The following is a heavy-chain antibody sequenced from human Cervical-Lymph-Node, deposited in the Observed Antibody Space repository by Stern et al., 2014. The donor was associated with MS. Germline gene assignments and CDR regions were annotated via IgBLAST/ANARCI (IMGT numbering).Heavy chain of an antibody. J-gene: IGHJ4*02. D-gene: IGHD2-15*01. CDR2: ISGDGSSF. V-gene: IGHV3-74*02. CDR3: ARVNCPGGSCIDY. CDR1: GFTFSAYW. Sequence: VQLVQSGGHLVQPGGSLRLSCAVSGFTFSAYWMHWIRQVPGKGLVWVSRISGDGSSFSYADSVKGRFTISRDNAKNTLYLQMNSLRDEDTAVYYCARVNCPGGSCIDYWGQGTLVTVSS.